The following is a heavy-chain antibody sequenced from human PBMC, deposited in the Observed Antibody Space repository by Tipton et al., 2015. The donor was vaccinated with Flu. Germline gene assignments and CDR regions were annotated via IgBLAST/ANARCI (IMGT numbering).Heavy chain of an antibody. D-gene: IGHD5-12*01. CDR2: ISHDGSNE. CDR1: GFTFSSFS. Sequence: SLRLSCAASGFTFSSFSMHWVRQPPGKGLEWVAIISHDGSNEYYADSVKGRFTISRDNSKNTLYLQMNSLRPEDTAVYFCAKGRYSGYNYGADNWGQGTLVTVSS. V-gene: IGHV3-30*04. CDR3: AKGRYSGYNYGADN. J-gene: IGHJ4*02.